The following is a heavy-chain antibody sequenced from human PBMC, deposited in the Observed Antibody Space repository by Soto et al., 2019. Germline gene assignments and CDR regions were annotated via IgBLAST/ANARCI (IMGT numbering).Heavy chain of an antibody. CDR2: INPSGGST. D-gene: IGHD3-22*01. Sequence: QVLLVQSGAEVKKPGASVKVSCQASGYTFTSNYVHWVRQAPGQGLEWMGIINPSGGSTSYAQKFQGRVTMIRDTSTSTLYMGLSSLRSEDTTVYYCVMISRYYEYDWFDPLGQGPLVTVSA. CDR3: VMISRYYEYDWFDP. J-gene: IGHJ5*02. CDR1: GYTFTSNY. V-gene: IGHV1-46*01.